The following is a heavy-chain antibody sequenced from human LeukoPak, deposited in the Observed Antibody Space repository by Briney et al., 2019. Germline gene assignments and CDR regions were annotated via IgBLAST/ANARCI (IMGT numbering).Heavy chain of an antibody. Sequence: ASVKVSCKASGYTFTGYYMHWVRQAPGQGLEWVGWINPNSGGTNYAQKFQGRVTMTRDTSISTAYMELSRLRSDDTAVYYCASLSIAAAGIMRGWFDPWGQGTLVTVSS. CDR2: INPNSGGT. J-gene: IGHJ5*02. CDR3: ASLSIAAAGIMRGWFDP. D-gene: IGHD6-13*01. CDR1: GYTFTGYY. V-gene: IGHV1-2*02.